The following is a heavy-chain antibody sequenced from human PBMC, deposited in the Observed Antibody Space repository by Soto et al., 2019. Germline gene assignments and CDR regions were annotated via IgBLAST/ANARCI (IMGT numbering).Heavy chain of an antibody. CDR3: VRIRWLRRGNYYGMEV. V-gene: IGHV6-1*01. J-gene: IGHJ6*01. D-gene: IGHD5-12*01. CDR2: TYYRSKWYN. CDR1: GDSISSNSAA. Sequence: SQTLSLTYAISGDSISSNSAAWNWIRQSPARGLEWLGRTYYRSKWYNDYTVSVKSRINSNPDTCKNGFSMQLNSVTPEDTALYYCVRIRWLRRGNYYGMEVWRKGRTVRVCS.